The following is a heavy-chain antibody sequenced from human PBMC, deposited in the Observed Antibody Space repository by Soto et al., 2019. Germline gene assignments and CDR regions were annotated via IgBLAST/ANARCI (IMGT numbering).Heavy chain of an antibody. Sequence: RASVKVFCKASGYTFTGYYMHWVRQAPGQGLEWMGWINPNSGGTNYAQKFQGRVTMTRDKSISPAYMELSRLRSDATAVYYCARYERGWYDILTSYFPNYWRQGTMGIVSS. J-gene: IGHJ4*02. V-gene: IGHV1-2*02. CDR1: GYTFTGYY. CDR3: ARYERGWYDILTSYFPNY. D-gene: IGHD3-9*01. CDR2: INPNSGGT.